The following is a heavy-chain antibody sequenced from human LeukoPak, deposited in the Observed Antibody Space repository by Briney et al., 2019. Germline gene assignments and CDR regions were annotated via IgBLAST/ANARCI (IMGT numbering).Heavy chain of an antibody. D-gene: IGHD3-10*01. CDR3: ARGIQPPKYYGSGSDTFDI. V-gene: IGHV3-30*04. Sequence: GTSLRLSCVASGFTFSTYAIHWVRQAPGKGLEWVAVVSKDGNTKYYADSVKGRFTISRDNSKNTVYLQMNSLRTEDTSVYYCARGIQPPKYYGSGSDTFDIWGQGTMVTVSS. CDR1: GFTFSTYA. J-gene: IGHJ3*02. CDR2: VSKDGNTK.